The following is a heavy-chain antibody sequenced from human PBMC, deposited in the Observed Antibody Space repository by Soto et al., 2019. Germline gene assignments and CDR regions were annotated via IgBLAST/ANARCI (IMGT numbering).Heavy chain of an antibody. CDR2: ISAYNGNT. J-gene: IGHJ4*02. V-gene: IGHV1-18*01. CDR3: ASSRGGYYGDYAFDY. CDR1: RDTFTSYG. D-gene: IGHD4-17*01. Sequence: VPLKVCCKDSRDTFTSYGLSWVRQAPGQGLEWMGWISAYNGNTNYAQKLQGRVTMTTDTSTSTAYMELRSLRSDDTAVYYCASSRGGYYGDYAFDYWGQGTLVTVSS.